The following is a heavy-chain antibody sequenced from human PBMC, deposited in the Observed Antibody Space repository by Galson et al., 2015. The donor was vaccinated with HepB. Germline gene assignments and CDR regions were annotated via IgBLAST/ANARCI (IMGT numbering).Heavy chain of an antibody. CDR2: INHSGST. D-gene: IGHD5-24*01. CDR3: ARGLSEMATIKWPKSKGRGNYYYFDY. CDR1: GGSFSGYY. V-gene: IGHV4-34*01. J-gene: IGHJ4*02. Sequence: SETLSLTCAVYGGSFSGYYWSWIRQPPGKGLEWIGEINHSGSTNYNPSLKSRVTISVDTSKNQFSLKLSSVTAADTAVYYCARGLSEMATIKWPKSKGRGNYYYFDYWGQGTLVTVSS.